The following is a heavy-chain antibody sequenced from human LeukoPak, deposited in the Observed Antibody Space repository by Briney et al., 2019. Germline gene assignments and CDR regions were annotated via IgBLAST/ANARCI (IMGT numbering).Heavy chain of an antibody. CDR1: GGSISSSNW. J-gene: IGHJ6*03. V-gene: IGHV4-4*02. CDR3: ARANSSSWYSPWYYYYYMDV. CDR2: IYHRGNT. Sequence: SETLSLTCAVSGGSISSSNWWNWVRQTPGKGLERIGEIYHRGNTHYNPSLKSRVTMSVDTSTNQFSLRVNSVTAADTAVYYCARANSSSWYSPWYYYYYMDVWGKGTTVTVSS. D-gene: IGHD6-13*01.